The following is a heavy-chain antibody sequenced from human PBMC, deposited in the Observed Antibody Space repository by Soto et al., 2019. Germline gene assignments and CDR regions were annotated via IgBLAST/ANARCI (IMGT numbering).Heavy chain of an antibody. CDR2: ISGSGGST. J-gene: IGHJ4*02. CDR3: AKDKEEYSSSEYFDY. D-gene: IGHD6-13*01. V-gene: IGHV3-23*01. CDR1: GFTFSSYA. Sequence: EVQLLESGGGLVQPGGSLRLSCAASGFTFSSYAMSWVRQAPGKGLEWVSAISGSGGSTYYADSVKGRFTISRDNSKNTLCLQMNSLRAEDTAVYYCAKDKEEYSSSEYFDYWGQGTLVTVSS.